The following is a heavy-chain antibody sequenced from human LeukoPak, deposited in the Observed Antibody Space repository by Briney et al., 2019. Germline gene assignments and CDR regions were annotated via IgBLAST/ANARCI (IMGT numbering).Heavy chain of an antibody. J-gene: IGHJ1*01. CDR1: GFTFTSYA. V-gene: IGHV3-23*01. CDR3: ARDPNGNYVGAFDFQR. D-gene: IGHD4-17*01. Sequence: GGSLSLSCAASGFTFTSYAMTWVRQAPGKALEWVSSITDSGGTTYYADSVKGRFTISRDNYKNTLYLQMNSLRVEDTAVYYCARDPNGNYVGAFDFQRWGQGTLVTVSS. CDR2: ITDSGGTT.